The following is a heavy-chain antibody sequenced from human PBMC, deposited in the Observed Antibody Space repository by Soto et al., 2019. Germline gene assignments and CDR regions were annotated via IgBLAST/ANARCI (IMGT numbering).Heavy chain of an antibody. CDR2: ISAYNGNT. CDR3: ARDRGVAPPVAGNTHYDYYMDV. D-gene: IGHD6-19*01. CDR1: GYSFTNYG. V-gene: IGHV1-18*01. Sequence: QDQLVQSGVEVKKPGASVKVSCKASGYSFTNYGITWVRQAPGQGFEWIGWISAYNGNTNYAQKFQGRVTLTTDASTSTAYLEVRSLRSDDTAVYYCARDRGVAPPVAGNTHYDYYMDVWGKGTTVTVSS. J-gene: IGHJ6*03.